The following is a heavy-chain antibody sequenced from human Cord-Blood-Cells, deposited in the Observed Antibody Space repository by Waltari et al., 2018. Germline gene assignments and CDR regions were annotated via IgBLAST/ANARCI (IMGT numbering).Heavy chain of an antibody. D-gene: IGHD1-26*01. CDR1: GFTFSSYW. V-gene: IGHV3-7*01. Sequence: EVQLVESGGGLVQPGGSLRLPCVASGFTFSSYWMSWVRQAPGKGLEWVANIKQDGSEKYYVDSVKGRFTISRDNAKNSLYLQMNSLRAEDTAVYYCARGRVYSGSYWGQGTLVTVSS. CDR3: ARGRVYSGSY. CDR2: IKQDGSEK. J-gene: IGHJ4*02.